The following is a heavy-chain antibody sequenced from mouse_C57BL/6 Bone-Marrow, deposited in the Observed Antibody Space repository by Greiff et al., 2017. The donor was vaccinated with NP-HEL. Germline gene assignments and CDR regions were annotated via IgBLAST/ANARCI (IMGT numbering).Heavy chain of an antibody. D-gene: IGHD3-2*02. V-gene: IGHV1-82*01. CDR1: GYAFSSSW. Sequence: VKLQESGPELVKPGASVKISCKASGYAFSSSWMNWVKQRPGKGLEWIGRIYPGDGDTNYNGKFKGKATLTADKSSSTAYMQLSSLTSEDSAVYFCARGTAQALYAMDYWGQGTSVTVSS. CDR3: ARGTAQALYAMDY. CDR2: IYPGDGDT. J-gene: IGHJ4*01.